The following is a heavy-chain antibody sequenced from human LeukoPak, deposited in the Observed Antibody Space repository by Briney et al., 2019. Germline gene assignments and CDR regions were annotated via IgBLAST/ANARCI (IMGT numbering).Heavy chain of an antibody. Sequence: PGGSLRLSCAASGSTFSNYTMNWVRQAPGKGLEWVSYISSSGSTIYYADSVKGRFTISRDNAKNSLYLQMNSLRAEDTAVYYCAELGITMIGGVWGKGTTVTISS. V-gene: IGHV3-48*04. J-gene: IGHJ6*04. CDR1: GSTFSNYT. CDR2: ISSSGSTI. D-gene: IGHD3-10*02. CDR3: AELGITMIGGV.